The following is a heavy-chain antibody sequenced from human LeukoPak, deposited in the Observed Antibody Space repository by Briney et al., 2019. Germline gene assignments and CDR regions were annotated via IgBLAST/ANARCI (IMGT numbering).Heavy chain of an antibody. J-gene: IGHJ3*02. CDR2: INSDGSST. D-gene: IGHD3-10*02. Sequence: PGGSLRLSCAASGFTFSSYWMHWVRQAPGKGLVWVSRINSDGSSTSYADSVKGRFTISRDNAKNTLYPQMNSLRAEDTAVYYCARDPLFSYALDIWGQGTMVTVSS. V-gene: IGHV3-74*01. CDR1: GFTFSSYW. CDR3: ARDPLFSYALDI.